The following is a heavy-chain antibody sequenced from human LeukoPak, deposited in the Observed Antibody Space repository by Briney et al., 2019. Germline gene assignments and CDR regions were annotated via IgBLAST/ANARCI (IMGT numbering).Heavy chain of an antibody. J-gene: IGHJ4*02. CDR3: ARGPPNIVVVPAAIWYYFDY. V-gene: IGHV3-7*01. Sequence: PGGSLRLSCAASGFTFSSYWMSWVRQAPGKGLEWVANIKQDGSEKYYVDSVKGRFTISRDNAKNSLYLQMNSLRAEDTAVYYCARGPPNIVVVPAAIWYYFDYWGQGTLVTVSS. D-gene: IGHD2-2*02. CDR1: GFTFSSYW. CDR2: IKQDGSEK.